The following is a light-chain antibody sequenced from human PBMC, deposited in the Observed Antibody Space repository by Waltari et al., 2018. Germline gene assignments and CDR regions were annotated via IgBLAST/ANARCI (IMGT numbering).Light chain of an antibody. J-gene: IGLJ2*01. V-gene: IGLV2-14*03. CDR1: SNDVGASNF. CDR3: SSFTDTHTLL. Sequence: QSALTQPASVSGSPGQSITISCTGTSNDVGASNFVSWYQQHPGRAPHLMLYAVTERPSGISYRFSGSKSANTASLTISGLLPEDEAIYYCSSFTDTHTLLFGGGTTVTVL. CDR2: AVT.